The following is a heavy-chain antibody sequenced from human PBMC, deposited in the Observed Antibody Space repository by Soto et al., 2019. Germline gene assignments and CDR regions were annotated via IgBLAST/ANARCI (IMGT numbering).Heavy chain of an antibody. CDR2: IDKDGIRT. D-gene: IGHD1-26*01. J-gene: IGHJ4*02. V-gene: IGHV3-64D*06. Sequence: PGGALRISCAASGFIFHNYTMAWFRQAPGKGLEYVSTIDKDGIRTYYADSVKGRFTISRDNPKSTLYLEMRNLRLEDTAVYYCAKYSKPVGWGQGAMVTVSS. CDR1: GFIFHNYT. CDR3: AKYSKPVG.